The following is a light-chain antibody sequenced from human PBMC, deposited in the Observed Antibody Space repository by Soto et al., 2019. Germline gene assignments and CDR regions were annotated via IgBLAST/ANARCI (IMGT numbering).Light chain of an antibody. CDR2: AAS. V-gene: IGKV1-9*01. CDR3: QQLHSNPYT. J-gene: IGKJ2*01. Sequence: DIQLTQSPSFLSASVGDRVTITCRASQGISSYLAWYQQTPGTAPQLLIYAASTLQSGVPSRVSGSGSGTEFTLTISSLQPEDFATYYCQQLHSNPYTFGHGNKVEI. CDR1: QGISSY.